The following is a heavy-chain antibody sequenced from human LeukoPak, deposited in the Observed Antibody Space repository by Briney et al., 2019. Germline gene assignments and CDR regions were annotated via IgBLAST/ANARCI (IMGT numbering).Heavy chain of an antibody. V-gene: IGHV3-48*04. Sequence: PGGSLRLSCAASGFTFSSYSMNWVRQAPGKGLEWVSYISSSSSTIYYADSVKGRFTISRDNAKNSLYLQMNSLRAEDTAVYYCARECGGDCIDAFDIWGQGTMVTVSS. J-gene: IGHJ3*02. CDR1: GFTFSSYS. CDR3: ARECGGDCIDAFDI. CDR2: ISSSSSTI. D-gene: IGHD2-21*01.